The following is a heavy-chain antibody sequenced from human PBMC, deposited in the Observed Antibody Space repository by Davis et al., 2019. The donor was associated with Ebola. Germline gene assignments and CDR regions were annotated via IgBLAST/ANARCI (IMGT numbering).Heavy chain of an antibody. V-gene: IGHV1-8*01. CDR3: ARGSRTTAAGFDY. CDR2: MNPNSGNT. Sequence: AASVKVSCKASGYTFTSYDINWVRQATGQGLEWMGWMNPNSGNTGYAQKFQGRVTMTRNTSISTAYMELSSPRSEDTAVYYCARGSRTTAAGFDYWGQGTLVTVSS. CDR1: GYTFTSYD. J-gene: IGHJ4*02. D-gene: IGHD6-13*01.